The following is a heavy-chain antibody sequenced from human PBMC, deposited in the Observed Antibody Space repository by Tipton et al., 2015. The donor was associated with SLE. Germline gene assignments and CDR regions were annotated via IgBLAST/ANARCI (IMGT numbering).Heavy chain of an antibody. CDR2: IYYSGST. Sequence: GLVKPSETLSLTCTVSGGSISSYYWSWIRQPPGKGLEWIGYIYYSGSTNYNPSLKSRVTISVDTSKNQFTLKVSSVTGADTAVYYCARVYYVTGPFDCWGPGAPVTVSS. CDR1: GGSISSYY. D-gene: IGHD7-27*01. J-gene: IGHJ4*02. V-gene: IGHV4-59*12. CDR3: ARVYYVTGPFDC.